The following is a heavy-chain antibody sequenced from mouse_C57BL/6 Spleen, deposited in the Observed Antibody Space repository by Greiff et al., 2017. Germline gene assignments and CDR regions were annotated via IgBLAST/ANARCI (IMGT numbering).Heavy chain of an antibody. V-gene: IGHV1-69*01. CDR1: GYTFTSYW. CDR2: IDPSDSYT. Sequence: QVQLQQPGAELVMPGASVKLSCKASGYTFTSYWMHWVKQRPGQGLEWIGEIDPSDSYTNYNQKFKGKSTLTVDKSSSTAYMQLSSLTSEDSAVYYCARPYYYGSSSWFAYWGHGALVTVSA. D-gene: IGHD1-1*01. J-gene: IGHJ3*01. CDR3: ARPYYYGSSSWFAY.